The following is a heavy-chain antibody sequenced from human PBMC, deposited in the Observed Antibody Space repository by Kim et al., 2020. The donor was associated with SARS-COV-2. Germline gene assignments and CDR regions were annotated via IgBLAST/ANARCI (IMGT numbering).Heavy chain of an antibody. J-gene: IGHJ4*02. Sequence: SGKGRFTISRDNSKNTLYLQMNSLRAEDTAVYYCAKDRLLWFGELSLGFYWGQGTLVTVSS. CDR3: AKDRLLWFGELSLGFY. V-gene: IGHV3-23*01. D-gene: IGHD3-10*01.